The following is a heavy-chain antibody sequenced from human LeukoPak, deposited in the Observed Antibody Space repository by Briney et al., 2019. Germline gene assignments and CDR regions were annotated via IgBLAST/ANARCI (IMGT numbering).Heavy chain of an antibody. CDR1: GFTFSSSA. D-gene: IGHD6-19*01. Sequence: GGSLRLSCAASGFTFSSSAMSWVRQVPGKGLEWVSGISASGGSTSYADSVRGRFTISRDNSKNTLYVQMNSLRDEDTAVYYCAKTDDPGRSIAVAGVGFDPWGQGTLVTVSS. CDR2: ISASGGST. CDR3: AKTDDPGRSIAVAGVGFDP. V-gene: IGHV3-23*01. J-gene: IGHJ5*02.